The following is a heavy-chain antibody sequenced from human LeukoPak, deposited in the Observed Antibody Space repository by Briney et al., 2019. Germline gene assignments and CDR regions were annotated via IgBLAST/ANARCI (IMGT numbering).Heavy chain of an antibody. Sequence: GGSLRLSCAASGFTFSSYGMHWVRQAPGKGLEWVAVISYDGSNKYYADSVKGRFTISRDNSKNTLYLQMNSLRAEDTAVYYCAKSPTVSALGYWGQGTLVTVSS. J-gene: IGHJ4*02. CDR3: AKSPTVSALGY. D-gene: IGHD4-17*01. CDR2: ISYDGSNK. CDR1: GFTFSSYG. V-gene: IGHV3-30*18.